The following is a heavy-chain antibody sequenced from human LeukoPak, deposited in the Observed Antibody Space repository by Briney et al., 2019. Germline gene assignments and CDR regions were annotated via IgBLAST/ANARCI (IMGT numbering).Heavy chain of an antibody. V-gene: IGHV1-2*02. D-gene: IGHD3-10*01. J-gene: IGHJ4*02. CDR2: INPNSGGT. CDR3: ARDGTLSGRHPLDY. Sequence: GASVKVSCNASGYTFTGYYMHWVRQAPGRWLEWMGWINPNSGGTNYAQKFQGRVTMTRDTSISTAYMELSRLRSDDTAVYYCARDGTLSGRHPLDYWGQGTLVTVSS. CDR1: GYTFTGYY.